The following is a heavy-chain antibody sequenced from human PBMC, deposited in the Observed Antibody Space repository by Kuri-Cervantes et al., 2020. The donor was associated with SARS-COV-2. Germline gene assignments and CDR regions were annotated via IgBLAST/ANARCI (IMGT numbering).Heavy chain of an antibody. Sequence: SLKISCAASGFTFDDYAMHWVRQAPGKGLEWVSGISWNSGSIGYADSVKGRFTISRDNAKNSLYLQMNSLRAEDTAVYYCARSGYSYGNDYWGQGTLVTVSS. J-gene: IGHJ4*02. CDR2: ISWNSGSI. CDR1: GFTFDDYA. CDR3: ARSGYSYGNDY. D-gene: IGHD5-18*01. V-gene: IGHV3-9*01.